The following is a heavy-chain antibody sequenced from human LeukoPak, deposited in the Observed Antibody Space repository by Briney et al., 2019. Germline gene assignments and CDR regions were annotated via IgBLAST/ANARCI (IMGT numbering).Heavy chain of an antibody. CDR2: IYYSGST. V-gene: IGHV4-59*01. D-gene: IGHD6-13*01. Sequence: ASETLSLNCTVSGGSISSYYWSWIRQPPGKGLEWIGYIYYSGSTNYNPSLKSRVTISVDTSKNQFSLKLTSVTAADTAVYYCARAAAGTHYFDYWGQGTLVTVSS. CDR1: GGSISSYY. CDR3: ARAAAGTHYFDY. J-gene: IGHJ4*02.